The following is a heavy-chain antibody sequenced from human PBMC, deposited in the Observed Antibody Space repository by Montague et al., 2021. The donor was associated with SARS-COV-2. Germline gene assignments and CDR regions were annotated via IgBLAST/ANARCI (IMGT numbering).Heavy chain of an antibody. V-gene: IGHV3-53*01. Sequence: SLRLSCAASGFTVSSTYMNWVRQAPGKGLEWVSVIYRGGSTYYADSVKGRFTISRDNSKNTLYPQMNSLRAEDTAVYYCARDAEGIAARRSDALDIWGQGAMVTVSS. D-gene: IGHD6-6*01. CDR1: GFTVSSTY. J-gene: IGHJ3*02. CDR2: IYRGGST. CDR3: ARDAEGIAARRSDALDI.